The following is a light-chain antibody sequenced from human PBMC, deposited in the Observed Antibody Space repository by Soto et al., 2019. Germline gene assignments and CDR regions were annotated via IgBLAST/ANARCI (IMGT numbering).Light chain of an antibody. CDR2: DAS. CDR1: RSVSSY. V-gene: IGKV3-11*01. Sequence: EIVLTQSPATLSLSPGERATLSCRASRSVSSYLGWYQQKPGQAPRLLIYDASNRATGIPARFSGSGSGTDFTLIISSLEPEDFAVYYCQQRSNWPITFGQGTRLESK. J-gene: IGKJ5*01. CDR3: QQRSNWPIT.